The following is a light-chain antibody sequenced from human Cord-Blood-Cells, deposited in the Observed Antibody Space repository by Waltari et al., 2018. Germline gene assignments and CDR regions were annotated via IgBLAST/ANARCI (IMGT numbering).Light chain of an antibody. CDR1: SSDVGSYNL. J-gene: IGLJ2*01. CDR3: GSYAGISTLV. V-gene: IGLV2-23*01. Sequence: QSALTQPASVSGSPGQSITISCTGTSSDVGSYNLVSWYKQPPAKAPKLMIYEGSKRPAGVPNRFSGSKSGNTASLTISGVQAEDDADYFCGSYAGISTLVFGGCTSLTVL. CDR2: EGS.